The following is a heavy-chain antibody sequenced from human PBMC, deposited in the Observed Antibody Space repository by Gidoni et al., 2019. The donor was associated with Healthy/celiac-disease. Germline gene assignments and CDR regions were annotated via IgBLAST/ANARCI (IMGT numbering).Heavy chain of an antibody. D-gene: IGHD6-19*01. CDR1: GFTFSSYA. CDR3: AKRRGVAVAGYYFDY. V-gene: IGHV3-23*01. J-gene: IGHJ4*02. Sequence: EVQLFESGGGLVQPGGALRLSCSASGFTFSSYAMSWVRPAPGKGLEWVSAISGSGGRTYYADSGKGRFTISRDNSKNTLYLQMNSLRAEDTAVYYCAKRRGVAVAGYYFDYWGQGTLVTVSS. CDR2: ISGSGGRT.